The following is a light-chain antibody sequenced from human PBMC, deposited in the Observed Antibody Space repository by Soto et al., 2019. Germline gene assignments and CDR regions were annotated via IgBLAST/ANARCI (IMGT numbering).Light chain of an antibody. J-gene: IGLJ2*01. V-gene: IGLV2-14*01. CDR1: SSDVGTYKY. Sequence: QSALTQPASVSGSPGQSITISCTGTSSDVGTYKYVSWYQQVPGKAPKLMIYDVSNRPSGVSNRFSGSKSGNTASLTISGLQAEDEADYYCSSYTGISTLVFGGGTKVTVL. CDR3: SSYTGISTLV. CDR2: DVS.